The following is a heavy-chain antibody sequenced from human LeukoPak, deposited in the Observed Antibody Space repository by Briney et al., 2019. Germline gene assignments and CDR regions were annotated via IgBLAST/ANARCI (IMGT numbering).Heavy chain of an antibody. D-gene: IGHD3-10*01. J-gene: IGHJ2*01. V-gene: IGHV3-30*02. CDR1: GFTFASHA. Sequence: PGGSLRLSCAASGFTFASHAMHWVRQAPSQGLEWVACVRYGGSHQDYADSVKGRFTISRDNSKNTLYLQMSSLRPEDTAVYYCAKALWAGRFGESFDLWGRGTLVTVSS. CDR3: AKALWAGRFGESFDL. CDR2: VRYGGSHQ.